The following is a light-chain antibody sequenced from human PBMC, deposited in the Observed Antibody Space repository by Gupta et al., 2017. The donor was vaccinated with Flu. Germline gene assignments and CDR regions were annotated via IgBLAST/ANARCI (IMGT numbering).Light chain of an antibody. Sequence: DIQLTQSPSFLSASVGDRVTITCRASQGISSYLAWYQQKPGKAPKLLIYAASTLQSGVPSRFSGSGSGTEFTLTISSLQTEDFATYYCQQLKRDRLTCGGGTXVEIK. CDR1: QGISSY. V-gene: IGKV1-9*01. CDR3: QQLKRDRLT. CDR2: AAS. J-gene: IGKJ4*01.